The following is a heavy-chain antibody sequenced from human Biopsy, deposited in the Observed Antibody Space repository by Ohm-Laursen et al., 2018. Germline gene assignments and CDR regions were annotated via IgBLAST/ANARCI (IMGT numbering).Heavy chain of an antibody. CDR2: IYNTERT. D-gene: IGHD2-21*01. V-gene: IGHV4-61*01. Sequence: TLSLTCCVSGGSVSSSNYYWNWIRQTPGKGLEWIGFIYNTERTNYNPSLKSRVTISLDTSKNQFSLELSSVIPSDTAVYYCAIDRVPRRGVMPVYYYGTDVWGQGSTVTVSS. CDR1: GGSVSSSNYY. CDR3: AIDRVPRRGVMPVYYYGTDV. J-gene: IGHJ6*02.